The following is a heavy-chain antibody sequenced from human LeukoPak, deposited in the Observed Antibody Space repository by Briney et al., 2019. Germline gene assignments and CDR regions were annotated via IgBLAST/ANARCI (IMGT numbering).Heavy chain of an antibody. CDR1: GFTFSSYA. D-gene: IGHD6-13*01. Sequence: GSLRLSCAASGFTFSSYAMSWVRQAPGKGLEWVSAISGSGGSTYYADSVKGRFTISRDNSKNTLYLQMNSLRAEDTAVYYCAKGSGYSSSWYYDYWGQGTLVTVSS. CDR2: ISGSGGST. V-gene: IGHV3-23*01. CDR3: AKGSGYSSSWYYDY. J-gene: IGHJ4*02.